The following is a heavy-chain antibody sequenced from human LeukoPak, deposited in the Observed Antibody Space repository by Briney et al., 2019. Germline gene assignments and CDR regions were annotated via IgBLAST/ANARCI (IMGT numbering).Heavy chain of an antibody. J-gene: IGHJ6*03. CDR3: AREGYYGSGGSMDV. CDR1: GGSISSYY. V-gene: IGHV4-4*07. CDR2: IYTSGST. D-gene: IGHD3-10*01. Sequence: SETLSLTCTVSGGSISSYYWSWIRQPAGKGLEWIGRIYTSGSTNYNPSLKSRVTMSVDTSKNQFSLKLSSVTAADTAVYYCAREGYYGSGGSMDVWGKGTTVTVSS.